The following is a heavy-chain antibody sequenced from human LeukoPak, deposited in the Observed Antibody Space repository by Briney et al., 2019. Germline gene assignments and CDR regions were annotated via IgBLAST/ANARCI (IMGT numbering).Heavy chain of an antibody. Sequence: SETLSLTCTVSGGSISTSNYYWGWIRQSPGKGLEWIGSIYYSGSTYYNPSLKSRVTISIDTSKNQFSLKLSSVTAADTAVYYCATTTIRLGYWGQGTLVTVSS. D-gene: IGHD1-1*01. CDR1: GGSISTSNYY. CDR2: IYYSGST. J-gene: IGHJ4*02. V-gene: IGHV4-39*07. CDR3: ATTTIRLGY.